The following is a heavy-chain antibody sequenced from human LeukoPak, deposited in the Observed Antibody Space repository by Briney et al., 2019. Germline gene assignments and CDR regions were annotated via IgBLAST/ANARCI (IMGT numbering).Heavy chain of an antibody. V-gene: IGHV1-2*06. J-gene: IGHJ3*02. D-gene: IGHD2-2*01. CDR1: GYTFTGYY. CDR3: ARDLVVVVPAASPSDAFDI. Sequence: GASVKVSCKAPGYTFTGYYMHWVRQAPGQGLEWMGRINPNSGGTNYAQKFQGRVTMTRDTSISTAYMELSRLRSDDTAVYYCARDLVVVVPAASPSDAFDIWGQGTMVTVSS. CDR2: INPNSGGT.